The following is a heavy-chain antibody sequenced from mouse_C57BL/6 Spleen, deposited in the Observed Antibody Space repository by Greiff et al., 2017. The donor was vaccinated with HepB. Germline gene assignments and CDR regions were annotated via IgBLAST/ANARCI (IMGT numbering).Heavy chain of an antibody. D-gene: IGHD4-1*01. CDR3: AGELVDY. J-gene: IGHJ2*01. CDR1: GFTFSDYG. CDR2: ISSGSSTI. V-gene: IGHV5-17*01. Sequence: EVQVVESGGGLVKPGGSLKLSCAASGFTFSDYGMHWVRQAPEKGLEWVAYISSGSSTIYYADTVKGRFTISRDNAKNTLFLHMTSLGSEDTAMYYCAGELVDYWGQGTTLTVSS.